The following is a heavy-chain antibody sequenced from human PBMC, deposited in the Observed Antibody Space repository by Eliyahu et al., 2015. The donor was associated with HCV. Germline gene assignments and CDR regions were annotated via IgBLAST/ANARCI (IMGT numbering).Heavy chain of an antibody. CDR2: IYSSGIT. Sequence: QVQLQESGPGLVKPSQTLSLICTVSGGSISSGDYYWSWIRQPAGKGLEWIGRIYSSGITNYNPSLKSRVTISIDTSKNQFSLKLSSVTAADTAVYYCARRYAYDSGGYYGFDFWGQGTMVTVSS. J-gene: IGHJ3*01. V-gene: IGHV4-61*02. CDR1: GGSISSGDYY. D-gene: IGHD3-22*01. CDR3: ARRYAYDSGGYYGFDF.